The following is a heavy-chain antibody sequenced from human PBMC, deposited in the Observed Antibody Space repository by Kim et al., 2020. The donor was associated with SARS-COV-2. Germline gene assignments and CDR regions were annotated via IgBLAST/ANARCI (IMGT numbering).Heavy chain of an antibody. CDR1: GFTFSSYG. J-gene: IGHJ6*01. Sequence: GGSLRLSCAASGFTFSSYGVNWVRQAPGKGLEWVAVISYDGSNKYYADSVKGRFTISRDNSKTTLYLQMNSLRAEDTAMYYCAKAKTSSSWYYYYYGMDV. CDR2: ISYDGSNK. V-gene: IGHV3-30*18. D-gene: IGHD6-13*01. CDR3: AKAKTSSSWYYYYYGMDV.